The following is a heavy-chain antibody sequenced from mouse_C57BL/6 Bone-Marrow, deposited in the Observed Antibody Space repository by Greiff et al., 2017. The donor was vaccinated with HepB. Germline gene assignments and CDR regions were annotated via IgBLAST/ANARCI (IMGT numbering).Heavy chain of an antibody. CDR1: GFNIKDYY. CDR3: TPSVPAWFAY. V-gene: IGHV14-1*01. D-gene: IGHD1-1*01. Sequence: VHVKQSGAELVRPGASVKLSCTASGFNIKDYYMHWVKQRPEQGLEWIGRIDPEDGDTEYAPKFQGKATMTADTSSNTAYLQLSSLTSEDTAVYYCTPSVPAWFAYWGQGTLVTVSA. CDR2: IDPEDGDT. J-gene: IGHJ3*01.